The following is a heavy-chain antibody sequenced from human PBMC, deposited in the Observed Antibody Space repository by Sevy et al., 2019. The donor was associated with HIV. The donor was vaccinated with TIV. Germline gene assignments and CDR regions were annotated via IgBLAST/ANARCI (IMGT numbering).Heavy chain of an antibody. CDR3: ARRNDFDI. CDR1: GGSINSDH. CDR2: VSYTGGT. V-gene: IGHV4-59*08. J-gene: IGHJ3*02. Sequence: SETLSLTCTVSGGSINSDHWNWIRQPPGKGLEWIGYVSYTGGTNYNPSLKNRVTISVYRTKNQFSLKLTSVTAADTAVYYCARRNDFDIWGQGTMVTVSS.